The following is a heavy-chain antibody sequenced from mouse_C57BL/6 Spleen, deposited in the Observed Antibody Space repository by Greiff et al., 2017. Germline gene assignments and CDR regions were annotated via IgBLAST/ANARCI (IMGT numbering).Heavy chain of an antibody. CDR3: ARSLYYGSSSDFGY. V-gene: IGHV1-64*01. CDR2: IHPNSGST. J-gene: IGHJ2*01. D-gene: IGHD1-1*01. Sequence: QVQLQQPGAELVKPGASVKLSCKASGYTFTSYWMHWVKQRPGQGLEWIGMIHPNSGSTNYNEKFKSKATLTVDKSSSTAYMQLSSLTSEDSADYYSARSLYYGSSSDFGYWGQGTTLAVSS. CDR1: GYTFTSYW.